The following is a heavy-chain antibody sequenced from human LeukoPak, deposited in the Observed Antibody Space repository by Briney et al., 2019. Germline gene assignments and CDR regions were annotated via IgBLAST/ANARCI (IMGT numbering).Heavy chain of an antibody. V-gene: IGHV1-24*01. J-gene: IGHJ4*02. CDR2: FDPEDGEDGET. CDR1: GYSLIEVA. CDR3: AMTDRYAGRPFDY. D-gene: IGHD3-9*01. Sequence: GASVKVSCKVSGYSLIEVAMHWVRQAPGKGLEWVGSFDPEDGEDGETHYAQKFQGRVTMTEDASTDTAYMELTSLSSEDTALYYCAMTDRYAGRPFDYWGQGTLVTVCS.